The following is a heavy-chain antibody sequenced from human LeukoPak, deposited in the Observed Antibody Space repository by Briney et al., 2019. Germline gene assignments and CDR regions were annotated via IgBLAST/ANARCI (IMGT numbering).Heavy chain of an antibody. CDR2: ISGSGGST. D-gene: IGHD5-12*01. CDR3: AKPPRATSYYYMDV. Sequence: GGSLRLSCAASGFTFSSYAMGWVRQAPGKGLEWVSAISGSGGSTYYADSVKGRFTISRDNSKNTLYLQMNSLRAEDTAVYYCAKPPRATSYYYMDVWGKGTTVTVSS. J-gene: IGHJ6*03. CDR1: GFTFSSYA. V-gene: IGHV3-23*01.